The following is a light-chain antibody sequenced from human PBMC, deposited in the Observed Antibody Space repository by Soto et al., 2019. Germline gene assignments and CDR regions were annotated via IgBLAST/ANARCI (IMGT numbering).Light chain of an antibody. Sequence: DIVLPPSPGTLSLSPGGRATLSCKASQNISSRYLAWYQQKPGQAPRLLISGASSRATGIPDRFSGSGSGTDFTLTISRLEPEDFAVYYCQQYGSSPRTFGQGTKVDIK. CDR1: QNISSRY. CDR3: QQYGSSPRT. CDR2: GAS. J-gene: IGKJ1*01. V-gene: IGKV3-20*01.